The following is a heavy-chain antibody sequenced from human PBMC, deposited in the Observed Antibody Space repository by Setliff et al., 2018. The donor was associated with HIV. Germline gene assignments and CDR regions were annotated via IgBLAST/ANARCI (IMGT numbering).Heavy chain of an antibody. Sequence: PSETLSLTCAVYGGSFSGYSWSWIRQPPGKGLEWIGETNHSGGTKYNPSLKSRVIISVDTSKNQFSLKLSSVTAADTAVYDCARAYSGGFDYWGQGTLVTVSS. CDR1: GGSFSGYS. D-gene: IGHD1-26*01. J-gene: IGHJ4*02. V-gene: IGHV4-34*01. CDR3: ARAYSGGFDY. CDR2: TNHSGGT.